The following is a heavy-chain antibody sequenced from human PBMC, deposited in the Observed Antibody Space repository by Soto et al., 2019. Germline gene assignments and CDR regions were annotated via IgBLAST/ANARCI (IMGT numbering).Heavy chain of an antibody. D-gene: IGHD6-19*01. CDR3: ASRIGVDYGMDV. V-gene: IGHV5-51*01. Sequence: PGESLKISCKTSGYSFTSYWIGWVRQMPGKGLDWMGIIYPGDSDTRYSPSFQGQVTISADKSIRTAYLQWSSLQASDTATYYCASRIGVDYGMDVWGQGTRVTVSS. CDR1: GYSFTSYW. CDR2: IYPGDSDT. J-gene: IGHJ6*02.